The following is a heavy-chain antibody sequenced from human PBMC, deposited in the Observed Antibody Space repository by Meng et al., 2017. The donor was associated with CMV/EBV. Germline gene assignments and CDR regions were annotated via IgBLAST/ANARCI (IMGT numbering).Heavy chain of an antibody. J-gene: IGHJ5*02. CDR3: ARDGQRITIFGVVVGWFDP. D-gene: IGHD3-3*01. CDR2: IIPIFGTA. V-gene: IGHV1-69*05. Sequence: SVKVSCKASGGTFSSYAISWVRQAPGQGLEWMGGIIPIFGTANYAQKFQGRVTITTDESTSTAYMELSSLRSEDTAVYYCARDGQRITIFGVVVGWFDPWGQGTLVTVSS. CDR1: GGTFSSYA.